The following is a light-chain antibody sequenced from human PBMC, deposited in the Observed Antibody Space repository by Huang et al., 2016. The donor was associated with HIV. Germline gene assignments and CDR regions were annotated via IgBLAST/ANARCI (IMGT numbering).Light chain of an antibody. CDR3: QQTYNVPRT. CDR1: QTVDMY. CDR2: AAS. V-gene: IGKV1-39*01. Sequence: DIQMTQSPSSLSASIGDRVTMSCRASQTVDMYVNWYQQTPGRAPKLLIYAASNLQSDVPSRFSGTGSGTNFTLTISRLQPEDVVYFCQQTYNVPRTFGQGTELEIK. J-gene: IGKJ2*01.